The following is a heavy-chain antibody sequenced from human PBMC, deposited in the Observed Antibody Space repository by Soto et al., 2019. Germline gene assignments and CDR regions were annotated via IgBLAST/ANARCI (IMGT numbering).Heavy chain of an antibody. CDR1: GYTFTSYA. D-gene: IGHD3-10*01. CDR3: AGELGAGIDAFNI. J-gene: IGHJ3*02. Sequence: ASVKVSCKASGYTFTSYAMHWVRQAPGQRLEWMGWINAGNGNTKYSQKFQGRVTITRDTSASTAYMELSSLRPEDTAVYYCAGELGAGIDAFNIWGQGTMVTAS. CDR2: INAGNGNT. V-gene: IGHV1-3*01.